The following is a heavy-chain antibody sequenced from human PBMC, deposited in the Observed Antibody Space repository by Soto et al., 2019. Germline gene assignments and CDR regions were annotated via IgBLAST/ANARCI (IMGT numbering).Heavy chain of an antibody. CDR1: GGSISSYY. V-gene: IGHV4-59*01. J-gene: IGHJ6*02. CDR2: IYYSGST. Sequence: PSETLSLTCTVSGGSISSYYWSWIRQPPGKGLEWIGYIYYSGSTNYNPSLKSRVTISVDTSKNQFSLKLSSVTAADTAVYYCRLRENYYYGMDVWGQGTTVTVSS. D-gene: IGHD2-15*01. CDR3: RLRENYYYGMDV.